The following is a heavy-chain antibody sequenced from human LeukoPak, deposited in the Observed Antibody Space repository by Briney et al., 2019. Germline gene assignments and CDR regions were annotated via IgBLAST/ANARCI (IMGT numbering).Heavy chain of an antibody. CDR1: GGSISSGGYY. D-gene: IGHD3-9*01. CDR3: ARGRRDYDILTGYSTQYYFDY. Sequence: SETLSLTCTVSGGSISSGGYYWSWIRQHVGKGLEWIGYIYYSGSTYYNPSLKSRVTISVDTSKNQFSLKLSSVTAADTAVYYCARGRRDYDILTGYSTQYYFDYWGQGTLVTVSS. J-gene: IGHJ4*02. CDR2: IYYSGST. V-gene: IGHV4-31*03.